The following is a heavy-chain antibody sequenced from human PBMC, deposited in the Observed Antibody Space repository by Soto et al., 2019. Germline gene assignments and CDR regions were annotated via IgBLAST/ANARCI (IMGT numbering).Heavy chain of an antibody. V-gene: IGHV4-59*12. CDR1: NGSIIGFY. J-gene: IGHJ4*02. D-gene: IGHD1-26*01. Sequence: SETLSLTCIVSNGSIIGFYWTWSRQPPGKILEWIGYIHYSGRTDYNPSLTSRATMSVDTSKNQFSLNLKSITAADTAVYYCVRVGVGIGNHFDSWGRGTLVTVSS. CDR3: VRVGVGIGNHFDS. CDR2: IHYSGRT.